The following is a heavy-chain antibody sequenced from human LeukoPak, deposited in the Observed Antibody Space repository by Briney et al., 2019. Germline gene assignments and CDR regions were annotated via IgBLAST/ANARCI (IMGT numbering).Heavy chain of an antibody. D-gene: IGHD2/OR15-2a*01. Sequence: ASVKVSCKASGYTFTDYYLHWVRQAPGQGLEWMGWLNPNSGGTNFAQNFQGRVTMTRDTSITTAYMELSTLRSDDTAVYYCARYCPTSCNAGDTFDIWGQGKVVTVSS. CDR1: GYTFTDYY. V-gene: IGHV1-2*02. CDR2: LNPNSGGT. CDR3: ARYCPTSCNAGDTFDI. J-gene: IGHJ3*02.